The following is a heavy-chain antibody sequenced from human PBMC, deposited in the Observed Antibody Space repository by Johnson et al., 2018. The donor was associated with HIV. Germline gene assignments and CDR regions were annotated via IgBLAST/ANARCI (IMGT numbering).Heavy chain of an antibody. V-gene: IGHV3-15*01. CDR1: EFTFTNAW. CDR3: TTDVPGGPYYNAFDI. J-gene: IGHJ3*02. Sequence: VQLVESGGDLVKPGGSLRLSCAASEFTFTNAWMHWVRQAPGKGLEWVGRLKSRTDGNTADYAAPVKGRFTISRDDSKNMLYLQMNSLKTEDTALYYCTTDVPGGPYYNAFDIWGQGTMVTVSS. CDR2: LKSRTDGNTA. D-gene: IGHD1-26*01.